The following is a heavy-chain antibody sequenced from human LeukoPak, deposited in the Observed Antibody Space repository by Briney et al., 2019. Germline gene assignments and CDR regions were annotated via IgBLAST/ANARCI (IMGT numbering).Heavy chain of an antibody. J-gene: IGHJ4*02. D-gene: IGHD5-18*01. CDR3: ARAPWIQLFFFDY. CDR2: INLTGGIA. V-gene: IGHV1-46*01. Sequence: ASVKVSCKAWRRTFSSYYLHWVRQAPGQGLEWIGIINLTGGIARFAQKFQGRVSMTRDTSTSTVYMELSSLRSEDTAVYYCARAPWIQLFFFDYWGQGTLVTVSS. CDR1: RRTFSSYY.